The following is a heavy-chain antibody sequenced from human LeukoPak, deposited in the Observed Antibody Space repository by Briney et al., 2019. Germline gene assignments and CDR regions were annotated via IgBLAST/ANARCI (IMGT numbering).Heavy chain of an antibody. V-gene: IGHV1-69*13. CDR1: GGTFSSYA. CDR2: IIPIFGTA. D-gene: IGHD3-3*01. Sequence: ASVKVSCKASGGTFSSYAISWVRQAPGQGLEWMGGIIPIFGTANYAQKFQGRVTITADESTSTAYMELSSLRSEDTAVYYCARDRGYDFWSGPNKFDPWGQGTLVTVSS. J-gene: IGHJ5*02. CDR3: ARDRGYDFWSGPNKFDP.